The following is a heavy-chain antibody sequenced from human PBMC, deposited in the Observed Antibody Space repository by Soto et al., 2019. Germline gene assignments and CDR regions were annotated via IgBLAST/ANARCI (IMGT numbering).Heavy chain of an antibody. V-gene: IGHV3-7*01. CDR1: GFTFSSYW. Sequence: EVQLVESGGGLVQPGGSLRLSCAASGFTFSSYWMSWVRQAPGKGLEWLANIKQDGSEKYYVDSVKGRFTISRDNAKNSLYLQMNSLRAEDTAVYYCARDEMRGIAVAGTGLDYWGQGTLVTVSS. CDR3: ARDEMRGIAVAGTGLDY. D-gene: IGHD6-19*01. CDR2: IKQDGSEK. J-gene: IGHJ4*02.